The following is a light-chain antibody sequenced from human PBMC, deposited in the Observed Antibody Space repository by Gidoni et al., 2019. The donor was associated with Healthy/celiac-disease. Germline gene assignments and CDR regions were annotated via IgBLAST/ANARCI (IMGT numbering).Light chain of an antibody. CDR2: GAS. V-gene: IGKV3-15*01. CDR3: QQYNNWPPWT. CDR1: QSVSSN. Sequence: DIVMTQSPATLSVSPGERATLSCRASQSVSSNLAWYQQKPGHAPRLLIYGASTRATGIPARFSGSVSGTEFTLTISSLQSEDFAVYCCQQYNNWPPWTFGQGTKVEIK. J-gene: IGKJ1*01.